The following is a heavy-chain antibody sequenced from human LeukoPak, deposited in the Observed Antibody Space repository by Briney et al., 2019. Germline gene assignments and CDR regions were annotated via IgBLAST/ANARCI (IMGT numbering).Heavy chain of an antibody. CDR2: VSGRTSVV. CDR1: GFTFTDYG. CDR3: TRRGDRLCSSLNCEPRYYFYYMDV. J-gene: IGHJ6*03. V-gene: IGHV3-48*01. D-gene: IGHD2-2*01. Sequence: GGSLRLSCATSGFTFTDYGMNWVRQAPGKGLEWVCFVSGRTSVVHYADSVKGRFTISRDNAKNSLYLQMNSLSAEDTAVYYCTRRGDRLCSSLNCEPRYYFYYMDVWGKGTTVTVSS.